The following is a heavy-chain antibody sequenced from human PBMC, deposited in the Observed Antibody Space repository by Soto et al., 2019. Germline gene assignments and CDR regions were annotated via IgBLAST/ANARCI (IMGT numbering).Heavy chain of an antibody. V-gene: IGHV1-8*01. J-gene: IGHJ5*02. CDR2: MNPNSGNT. CDR3: ARGVKYGAYSRWFDP. CDR1: GNTFSSYD. Sequence: QVQLVQSGAEVKKPGASVKVSCKASGNTFSSYDINWVRQATGQGLEYLGWMNPNSGNTAYVQKFQGRVTMTWDTSITTAYMELSSLRSEDTAVYFCARGVKYGAYSRWFDPWGHGTLVTVSS. D-gene: IGHD4-17*01.